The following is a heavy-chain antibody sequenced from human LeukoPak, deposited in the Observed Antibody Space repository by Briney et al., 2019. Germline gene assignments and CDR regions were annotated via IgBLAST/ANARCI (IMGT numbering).Heavy chain of an antibody. CDR3: ARDGGSAIPFDY. J-gene: IGHJ4*02. CDR1: GFTFSTYW. CDR2: IRQDGSDK. Sequence: GGSLRLSCAASGFTFSTYWMSWVRQAPGKGLKWVANIRQDGSDKYYVDSVKGRFTISRDNAKNSLYPQMNSLRAEDTAVYYCARDGGSAIPFDYWGQGTLVTVSS. V-gene: IGHV3-7*01.